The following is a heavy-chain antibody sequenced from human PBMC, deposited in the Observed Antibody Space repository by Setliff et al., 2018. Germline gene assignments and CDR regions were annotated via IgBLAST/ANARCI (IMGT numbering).Heavy chain of an antibody. J-gene: IGHJ6*03. V-gene: IGHV4-4*08. CDR1: GDSLRNDY. CDR2: MHAGGNI. Sequence: SETLSLTCSVSGDSLRNDYWTWIRQPPGKGLEWIGNMHAGGNINYNPSLKSRVTLSLATSKSQFSLNLTSVTAADTAIYYCARGRLSFGSYGSGNQWKYYYYMDVWSKGTTVTVSS. D-gene: IGHD3-10*01. CDR3: ARGRLSFGSYGSGNQWKYYYYMDV.